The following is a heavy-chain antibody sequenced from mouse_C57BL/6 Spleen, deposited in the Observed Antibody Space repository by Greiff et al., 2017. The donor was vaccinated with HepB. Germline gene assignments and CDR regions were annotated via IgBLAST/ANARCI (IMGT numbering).Heavy chain of an antibody. V-gene: IGHV14-2*01. CDR1: GFNIKDYY. Sequence: VQLKQSGAELVKPGASVKLSCTASGFNIKDYYMHWVKQRTEQGLEWIGRIDPEDGETKYAPKFQGKATITADTSSNTAYLQLSSLTSEDTAVYYCARVLITTVVAYYFDYWGQGTTLTVSS. J-gene: IGHJ2*01. CDR2: IDPEDGET. D-gene: IGHD1-1*01. CDR3: ARVLITTVVAYYFDY.